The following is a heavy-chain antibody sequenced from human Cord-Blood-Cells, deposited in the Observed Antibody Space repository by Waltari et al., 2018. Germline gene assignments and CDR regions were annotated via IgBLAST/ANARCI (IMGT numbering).Heavy chain of an antibody. CDR2: IYYSGST. D-gene: IGHD2-21*01. CDR1: GGSICSGGYY. J-gene: IGHJ6*02. Sequence: QVQLQESGPGLVKPSQTLSLTCTVSGGSICSGGYYWSWIRQPPGKGLEWIGYIYYSGSTYYNPSLKSRVTISVDTSKNQFSLKLSSVTAADTAVYYCARETAVVVIANKDYYGMDVWGQGTTVTVSS. CDR3: ARETAVVVIANKDYYGMDV. V-gene: IGHV4-31*03.